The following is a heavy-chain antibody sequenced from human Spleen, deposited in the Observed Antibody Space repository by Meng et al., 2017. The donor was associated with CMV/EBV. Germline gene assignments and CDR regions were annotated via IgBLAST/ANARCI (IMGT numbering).Heavy chain of an antibody. CDR1: GFTFSTYA. V-gene: IGHV3-23*01. D-gene: IGHD2-15*01. Sequence: GESLKISCAASGFTFSTYAMSWVRQTPGKGLEWVSSVSSRRADTYYPDSVKGRFTISRDDSDKILYLQIKALRREDTAVYYWTRHYSLHDPFDFWGRGTLVTVSS. CDR3: TRHYSLHDPFDF. CDR2: VSSRRADT. J-gene: IGHJ4*02.